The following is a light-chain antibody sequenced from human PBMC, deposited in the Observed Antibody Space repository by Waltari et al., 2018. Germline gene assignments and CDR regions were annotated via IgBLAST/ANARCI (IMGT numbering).Light chain of an antibody. CDR2: DVS. Sequence: QSALTQPASVSGSPGQSVTIFCTGTSNDVGRYNSWSWYQEHPGQAPRVIIYDVSDRPSGVSDRFSGSKSGNTASLTISGLQAEDEADYYCSSQSSNNVVLFGGGTKLTVL. V-gene: IGLV2-14*01. CDR1: SNDVGRYNS. CDR3: SSQSSNNVVL. J-gene: IGLJ2*01.